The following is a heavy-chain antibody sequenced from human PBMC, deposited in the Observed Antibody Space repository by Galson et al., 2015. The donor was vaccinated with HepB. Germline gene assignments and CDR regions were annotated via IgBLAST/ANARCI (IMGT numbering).Heavy chain of an antibody. CDR1: GYSFSNYA. J-gene: IGHJ4*02. Sequence: SVKVSCKASGYSFSNYAIHWVRQAPGQRLEWMGWINGGNGNTKYSQRLQGRVTITRDTSAGTAYLELSGLRSEDTSVFYCAKGSEYFDSWGQGTLVTVSS. CDR2: INGGNGNT. V-gene: IGHV1-3*01. CDR3: AKGSEYFDS. D-gene: IGHD6-19*01.